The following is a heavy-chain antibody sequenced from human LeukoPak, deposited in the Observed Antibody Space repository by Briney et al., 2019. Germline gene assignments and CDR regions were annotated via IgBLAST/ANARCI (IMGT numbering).Heavy chain of an antibody. CDR2: IVVGSGNT. CDR1: GFTFTSSA. CDR3: AASPDYYDSSGYSYYFDY. Sequence: GASVKVSCKASGFTFTSSAVQWVRQARGQRLEWIGWIVVGSGNTNYAQKFQERVTITSDMSTSTAYMELSSLRSEDTAVYYCAASPDYYDSSGYSYYFDYWGQGTLVTVSS. V-gene: IGHV1-58*01. J-gene: IGHJ4*02. D-gene: IGHD3-22*01.